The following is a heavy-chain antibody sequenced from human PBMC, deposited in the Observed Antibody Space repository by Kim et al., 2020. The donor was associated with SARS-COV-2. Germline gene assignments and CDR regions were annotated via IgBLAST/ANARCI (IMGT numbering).Heavy chain of an antibody. CDR2: IYPGDSDT. V-gene: IGHV5-51*01. CDR3: ARRPGRGWVTRRIAPNTPVDY. D-gene: IGHD1-26*01. J-gene: IGHJ4*02. CDR1: GHSFTSYW. Sequence: GESLKISCKGSGHSFTSYWIGWVRQMPGKGLEWMGIIYPGDSDTRYSPSFQGQVTISADKSISTAYLQWSSLKASDTAMYYCARRPGRGWVTRRIAPNTPVDYWGQGTLVTVSS.